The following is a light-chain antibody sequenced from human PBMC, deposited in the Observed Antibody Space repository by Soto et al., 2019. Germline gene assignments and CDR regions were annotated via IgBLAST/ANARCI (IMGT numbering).Light chain of an antibody. CDR3: QQRSDWHT. J-gene: IGKJ5*01. V-gene: IGKV3-15*01. CDR1: QSVSTN. CDR2: DAS. Sequence: ERLVTQSPATLSVSPGERATLSCRASQSVSTNLAWYQHKPGQAPRLLIYDASTRATGVPARFSGSGSGTEFTLTISSPQSEDFAVYYCQQRSDWHTFGQGTRLET.